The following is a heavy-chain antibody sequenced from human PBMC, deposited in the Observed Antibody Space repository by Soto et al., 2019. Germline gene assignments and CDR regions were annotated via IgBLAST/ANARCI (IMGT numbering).Heavy chain of an antibody. CDR1: GLTFRISW. Sequence: VQLVESGGGLVQPGESLRLSCTASGLTFRISWMTWVRQAPGEGLEWVSNINPAGNVQHYADSVKERFTISRDNAKNSLFLQMSGLRVEDTAVYYCATANTPYAFDMWGQGTMVTDSS. CDR3: ATANTPYAFDM. J-gene: IGHJ3*02. V-gene: IGHV3-7*01. CDR2: INPAGNVQ.